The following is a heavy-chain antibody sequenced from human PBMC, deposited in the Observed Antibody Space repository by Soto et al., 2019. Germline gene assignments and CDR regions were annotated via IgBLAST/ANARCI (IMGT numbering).Heavy chain of an antibody. CDR3: ARGRYGDY. D-gene: IGHD1-1*01. CDR2: ISAHNGNT. CDR1: GYDFTTYG. V-gene: IGHV1-18*01. Sequence: QVHLVQSGAEVKKSGASVKVSCKGSGYDFTTYGITWVRQAPGQGLEWMAWISAHNGNTDYAQKLQGRGTVTRDTSTSKAYMGLRSLRSDDTAVYYCARGRYGDYWGQGALVTVSS. J-gene: IGHJ4*02.